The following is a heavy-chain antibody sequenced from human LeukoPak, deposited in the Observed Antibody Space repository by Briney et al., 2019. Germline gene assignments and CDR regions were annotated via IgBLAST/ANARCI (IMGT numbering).Heavy chain of an antibody. CDR1: GETLTELS. CDR3: LEATNFDY. D-gene: IGHD5-24*01. Sequence: GASVKASCKVSGETLTELSIHWVRQAPGKGLEWMVGFDPEDGEAIYAEKFQGRVTMTEDTSTDTVYMELSSLRSEDTAVYYCLEATNFDYWGQGTLVTVSS. V-gene: IGHV1-24*01. CDR2: FDPEDGEA. J-gene: IGHJ4*02.